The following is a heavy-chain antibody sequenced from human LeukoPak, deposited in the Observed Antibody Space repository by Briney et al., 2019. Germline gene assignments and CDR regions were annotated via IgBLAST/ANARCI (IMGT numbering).Heavy chain of an antibody. CDR1: GYTFTGYY. V-gene: IGHV1-2*04. CDR2: INPNSGGT. CDR3: ARGPTYGDYVSDHTPFDY. D-gene: IGHD4-17*01. Sequence: GASVKVSCKASGYTFTGYYMHWVRQAPGQGLKWMGWINPNSGGTNYAQKFQGWVTMTRDTSISTAYMELSRLRSDDTAVYYCARGPTYGDYVSDHTPFDYWGQGTLVTVSS. J-gene: IGHJ4*02.